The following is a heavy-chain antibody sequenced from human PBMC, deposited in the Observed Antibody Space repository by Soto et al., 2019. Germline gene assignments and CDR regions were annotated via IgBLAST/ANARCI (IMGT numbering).Heavy chain of an antibody. D-gene: IGHD5-12*01. CDR2: ISFHGTNK. CDR1: GFTFSSYA. CDR3: ARDGRAYSGQDSLDF. V-gene: IGHV3-30-3*01. J-gene: IGHJ4*02. Sequence: GGSLRLSCAASGFTFSSYAMHWVRQAPGEGLEWVAVISFHGTNKNYADSVKGRFTISRDNSNNTVFLEMNSLRPEDTAMYYCARDGRAYSGQDSLDFWGQGTPVTVSS.